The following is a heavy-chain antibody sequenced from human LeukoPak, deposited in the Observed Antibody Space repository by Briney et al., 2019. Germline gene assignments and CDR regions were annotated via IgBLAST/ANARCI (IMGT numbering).Heavy chain of an antibody. Sequence: ASVKVSCKASGYTFTGYYMHWVRQAPGQGLEWMGWINPNSGGTNYAQKFQGRVTMTRDTSISTAYMELSRLRSDDTAVYYCARDSAGYSSSPYYDYYYMDVWGKGTTVTVSS. CDR1: GYTFTGYY. CDR2: INPNSGGT. D-gene: IGHD6-6*01. CDR3: ARDSAGYSSSPYYDYYYMDV. V-gene: IGHV1-2*02. J-gene: IGHJ6*03.